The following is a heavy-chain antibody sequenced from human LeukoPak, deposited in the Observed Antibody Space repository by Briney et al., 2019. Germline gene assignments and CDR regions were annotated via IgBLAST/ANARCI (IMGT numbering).Heavy chain of an antibody. D-gene: IGHD6-13*01. V-gene: IGHV4-4*02. Sequence: SETLSLTCAVSGGSISSSNWWSWVRQPPGKGLEWIGEIYHSGSTNYNPSLKSRLTISVDKSKNQFSLKLNSVTAADTAVYYCARMHRLSWYGDWFDPWGQGTLVTVSS. CDR3: ARMHRLSWYGDWFDP. CDR1: GGSISSSNW. J-gene: IGHJ5*02. CDR2: IYHSGST.